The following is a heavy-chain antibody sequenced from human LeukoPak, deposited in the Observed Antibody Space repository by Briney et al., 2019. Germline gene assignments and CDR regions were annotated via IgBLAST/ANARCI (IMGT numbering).Heavy chain of an antibody. CDR3: ARGNYLNAFDI. CDR1: GSTFSSYG. V-gene: IGHV3-64*01. J-gene: IGHJ3*02. CDR2: ISSNGDST. Sequence: GGSLRLSCSASGSTFSSYGMSWVRQAPGKGLEYVSAISSNGDSTYYANSVKGRFTISRDNSKNTLYLQMGSLRAEDMAVYYCARGNYLNAFDIWGQGKMVTVSS. D-gene: IGHD1-7*01.